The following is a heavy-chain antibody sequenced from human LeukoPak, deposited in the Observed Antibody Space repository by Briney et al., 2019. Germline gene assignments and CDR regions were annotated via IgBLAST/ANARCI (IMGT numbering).Heavy chain of an antibody. CDR2: ISSSSSTI. V-gene: IGHV3-48*01. D-gene: IGHD6-19*01. CDR1: GFTFSSYS. Sequence: PGGSLRLSCAASGFTFSSYSMNWVRQAPGKGLEWVSYISSSSSTIYYADSVKGRFTISRDNSKNTPYLQMNSLRAEDTAVYYCARAETLGQWLALDYWGQGTLVTVSS. J-gene: IGHJ4*02. CDR3: ARAETLGQWLALDY.